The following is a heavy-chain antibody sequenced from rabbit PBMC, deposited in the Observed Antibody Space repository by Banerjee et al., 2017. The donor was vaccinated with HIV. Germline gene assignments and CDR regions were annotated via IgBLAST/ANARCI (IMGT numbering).Heavy chain of an antibody. J-gene: IGHJ4*01. D-gene: IGHD3-1*01. Sequence: QEQLVESGGGLVTPGGNLTLTCKASGFDFSNYGVSWVRQAPGKGLEWIGYIDPVFDSTYYASWVNGRFTISSHNAQNTLYLQMNGLTAADTATYFCARADAAGAGFDLWGPGTLVTVS. CDR3: ARADAAGAGFDL. V-gene: IGHV1S47*01. CDR1: GFDFSNYG. CDR2: IDPVFDST.